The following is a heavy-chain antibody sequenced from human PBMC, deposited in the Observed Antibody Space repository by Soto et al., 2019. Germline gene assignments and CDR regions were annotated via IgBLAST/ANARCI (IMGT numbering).Heavy chain of an antibody. Sequence: GSLRLSCADSGFTVISNYMSWVRQAPGKGLEWVPVIYHSGRTNYTPSLKSQVTISIDTSKNQFSLKLSSVTAADTAVYYCARSGVGAMNPAPGTDYWGQGSLVTVSS. CDR3: ARSGVGAMNPAPGTDY. J-gene: IGHJ4*02. CDR2: IYHSGRT. V-gene: IGHV4-34*01. D-gene: IGHD1-26*01. CDR1: GFTVISNY.